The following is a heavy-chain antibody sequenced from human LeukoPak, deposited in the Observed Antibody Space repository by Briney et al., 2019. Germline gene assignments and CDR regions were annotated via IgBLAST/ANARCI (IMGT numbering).Heavy chain of an antibody. CDR1: GFPFRAYD. J-gene: IGHJ2*01. V-gene: IGHV3-13*01. CDR3: VRGALPGDNWYFDL. CDR2: FGSAGDT. Sequence: GGSLRLSCATSGFPFRAYDMHWVRRAPGKGPEWVSAFGSAGDTYYPGAVKDRFTISRDYAKNSLYLQMNSLRAGDTAVYYCVRGALPGDNWYFDLWGRGTLVTVSS.